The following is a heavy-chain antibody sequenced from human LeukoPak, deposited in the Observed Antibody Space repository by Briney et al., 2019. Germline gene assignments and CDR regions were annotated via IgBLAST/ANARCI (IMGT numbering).Heavy chain of an antibody. Sequence: APVKVSCKASGYTFTGYYMHWVRQAPGQGLEWMGRINPNSGGTNYAQKFQGRVTMTRDTSISTAYMELSRLRSDDTAVYYCARDRSSGWQYNWFDPWGQGTLVTVSS. CDR3: ARDRSSGWQYNWFDP. CDR1: GYTFTGYY. CDR2: INPNSGGT. V-gene: IGHV1-2*06. J-gene: IGHJ5*02. D-gene: IGHD6-19*01.